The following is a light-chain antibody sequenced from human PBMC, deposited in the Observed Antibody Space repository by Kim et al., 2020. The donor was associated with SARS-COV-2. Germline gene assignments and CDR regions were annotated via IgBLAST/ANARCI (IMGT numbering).Light chain of an antibody. Sequence: CTGERATPACRASQSVSSNLAWYQQKPGQAPRLLIYGAATRATGIPARVSGSGSGTEFTLTISSLQSEDVAVYYCQQYNNWPPRYTFGQGTKLEI. CDR3: QQYNNWPPRYT. V-gene: IGKV3-15*01. J-gene: IGKJ2*01. CDR1: QSVSSN. CDR2: GAA.